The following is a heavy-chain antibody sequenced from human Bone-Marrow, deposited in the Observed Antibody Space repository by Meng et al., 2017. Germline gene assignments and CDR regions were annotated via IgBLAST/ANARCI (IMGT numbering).Heavy chain of an antibody. J-gene: IGHJ6*02. CDR1: GFTFSSYW. D-gene: IGHD6-13*01. CDR3: ARDRLNSSSWYYYYYGMDV. CDR2: IKQDGSEK. V-gene: IGHV3-7*03. Sequence: GESLKISCAASGFTFSSYWMSWVRQAPGKGLEWVANIKQDGSEKYYVDSVKGRFTISRDNSKNTLYLQMNSLRAEDTAVYYCARDRLNSSSWYYYYYGMDVWGQGTTVTVSS.